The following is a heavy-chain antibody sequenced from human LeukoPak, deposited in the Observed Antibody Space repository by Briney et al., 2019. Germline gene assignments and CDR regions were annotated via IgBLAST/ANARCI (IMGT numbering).Heavy chain of an antibody. V-gene: IGHV5-51*01. CDR3: ARRLRTGGFDI. D-gene: IGHD1-1*01. CDR2: IQPADSQT. Sequence: GESLKISCMGSGYSFTTYWIDWGRQVPGKGLEWMGLIQPADSQTRYNPSFQGQVTLSDDKSINTAYLQWSSLRPSDTAMYYCARRLRTGGFDIWGQGTEVTVSS. CDR1: GYSFTTYW. J-gene: IGHJ3*02.